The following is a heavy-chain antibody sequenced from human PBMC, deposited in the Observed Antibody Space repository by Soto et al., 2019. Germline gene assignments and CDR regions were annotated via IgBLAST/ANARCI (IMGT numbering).Heavy chain of an antibody. CDR1: GGSISSSSYY. V-gene: IGHV4-39*01. CDR2: IYYSGST. Sequence: SETLSLTCAVSGGSISSSSYYWGWIRQPPGKGLEWIGSIYYSGSTYYNPSLKSRVTISVDTSKNQFSLKLSSVTAADTAVYYCARGYSSSWRAYYFDYWGQGTLVTVSS. J-gene: IGHJ4*02. CDR3: ARGYSSSWRAYYFDY. D-gene: IGHD6-13*01.